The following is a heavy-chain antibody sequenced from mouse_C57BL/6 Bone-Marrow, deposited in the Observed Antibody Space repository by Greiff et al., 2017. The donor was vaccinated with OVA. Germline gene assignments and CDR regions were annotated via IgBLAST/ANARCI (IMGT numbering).Heavy chain of an antibody. V-gene: IGHV1-81*01. J-gene: IGHJ1*03. CDR2: IYPRSGNT. D-gene: IGHD1-1*01. CDR3: ARWAYYYGSSYGGYFDV. Sequence: QVQLQQSGAELARPGASVKLSCKASGYTFTSYGISWVKQRTGQGLEWIGEIYPRSGNTYYNEKFKGKATLTADKSSSTAYMELRSLTSEDSAVYFCARWAYYYGSSYGGYFDVWGTGTTVTVSS. CDR1: GYTFTSYG.